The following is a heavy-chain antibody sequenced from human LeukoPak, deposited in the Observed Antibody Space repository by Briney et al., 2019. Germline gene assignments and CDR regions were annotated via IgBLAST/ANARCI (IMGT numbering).Heavy chain of an antibody. CDR3: ARTNSKVRGLNSHFDY. Sequence: GASVKVSCKASGYTFTSYGISWGRQAPGQGLEWMGWISAYNGNTNYAQKLQGRVTMTTDTSTSTAYMELRSLRSDDTAVYYCARTNSKVRGLNSHFDYWGQGTLVTVSS. CDR2: ISAYNGNT. D-gene: IGHD4-23*01. CDR1: GYTFTSYG. V-gene: IGHV1-18*01. J-gene: IGHJ4*02.